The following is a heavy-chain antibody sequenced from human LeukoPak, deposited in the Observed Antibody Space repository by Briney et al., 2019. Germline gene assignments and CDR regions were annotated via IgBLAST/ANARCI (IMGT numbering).Heavy chain of an antibody. CDR1: GFTFSSYA. Sequence: GGSLRLSCAASGFTFSSYAMSWVRQAPGKGLEWVSAISGSGGSTYYADSVKGRFTISRDNSKSTLYLQVNSLRAEDTAVYYSAPWSYPFDYWGQGTLVTVSS. D-gene: IGHD3-16*02. CDR2: ISGSGGST. CDR3: APWSYPFDY. V-gene: IGHV3-23*01. J-gene: IGHJ4*02.